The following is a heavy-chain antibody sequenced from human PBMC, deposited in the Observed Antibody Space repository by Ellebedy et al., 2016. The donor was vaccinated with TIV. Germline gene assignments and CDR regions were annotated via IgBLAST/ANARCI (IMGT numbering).Heavy chain of an antibody. CDR2: IYYTGTT. CDR1: GGSISSSSYY. CDR3: ASILTITIFLY. J-gene: IGHJ4*02. Sequence: MPSETLSLTCTVSGGSISSSSYYWGWIRQPPGKGLEWVASIYYTGTTYYNPSLKSRVTISLNTSKNQVSMKLTSVTAADTAVYYCASILTITIFLYWGQGTPVTVSS. V-gene: IGHV4-39*07. D-gene: IGHD3-10*02.